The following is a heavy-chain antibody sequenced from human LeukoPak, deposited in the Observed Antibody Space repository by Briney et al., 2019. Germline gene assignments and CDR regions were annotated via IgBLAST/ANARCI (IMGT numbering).Heavy chain of an antibody. CDR1: GFTFSNYW. CDR3: AGSIIGHFDY. CDR2: IKEDGSEK. D-gene: IGHD3/OR15-3a*01. V-gene: IGHV3-7*01. Sequence: PGGSLRLSCAASGFTFSNYWVTWVRQAPGKGLECVAHIKEDGSEKYYVDSVRGRFTISRDNAENSLYLQMNSLRAEDTALYYCAGSIIGHFDYWGQGILVTVSS. J-gene: IGHJ4*02.